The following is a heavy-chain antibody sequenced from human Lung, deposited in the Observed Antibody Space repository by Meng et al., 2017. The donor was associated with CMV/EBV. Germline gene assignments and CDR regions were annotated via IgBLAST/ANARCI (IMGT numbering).Heavy chain of an antibody. V-gene: IGHV1-46*01. CDR3: ARDLGYSSSWYFQYYFDC. J-gene: IGHJ4*02. CDR1: GYTLTNYY. Sequence: ASFXVSCKASGYTLTNYYIHWLRQAPGQGLEWMGIINPSDNTTIYAQKFQGRVNMTRDTSTSTVYMELSSLRSDDTALYSCARDLGYSSSWYFQYYFDCWXQGTLVTVSS. D-gene: IGHD6-13*01. CDR2: INPSDNTT.